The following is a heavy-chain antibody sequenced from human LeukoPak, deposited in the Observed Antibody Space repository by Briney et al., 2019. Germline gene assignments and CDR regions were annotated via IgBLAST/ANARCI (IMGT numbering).Heavy chain of an antibody. J-gene: IGHJ6*03. Sequence: SETLSLTCAVYGGSFSGYYWSWIRQPPGKGLEWIGEINHSGSTNYNPSLKSRVTISVDTSKNQFSLKLSSVTAADTAVYYCARGSGIAAPAYYYYMDVWGKGTMVTVSS. CDR1: GGSFSGYY. D-gene: IGHD6-13*01. V-gene: IGHV4-34*01. CDR3: ARGSGIAAPAYYYYMDV. CDR2: INHSGST.